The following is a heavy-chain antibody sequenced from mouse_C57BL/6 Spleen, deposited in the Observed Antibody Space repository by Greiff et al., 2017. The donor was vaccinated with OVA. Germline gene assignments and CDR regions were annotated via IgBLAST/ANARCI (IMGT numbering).Heavy chain of an antibody. CDR1: GYTFTSYW. D-gene: IGHD1-1*01. Sequence: QVQLQQPGAELVRPGTSVKLSCKASGYTFTSYWMHWVKQRPGQGLEWIRVIDPSDSYTNYNQKFKGKATLTVDTSSSTAYMQLSSLTSEDTAVYYCARDFTVVATCGYLDVWGTGTTVTVSS. J-gene: IGHJ1*03. V-gene: IGHV1-59*01. CDR3: ARDFTVVATCGYLDV. CDR2: IDPSDSYT.